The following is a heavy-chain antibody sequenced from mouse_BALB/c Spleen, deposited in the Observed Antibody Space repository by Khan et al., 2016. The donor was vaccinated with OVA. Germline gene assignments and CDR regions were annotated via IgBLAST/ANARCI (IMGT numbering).Heavy chain of an antibody. CDR2: LWSGGIT. Sequence: VQLQESGPGLVQPSQSLSITCTVSGFSLTNYGVHWVRQSPGKGLEWLGVLWSGGITDYNETFISRLSISKDISKSQVFFKMNSLQANDTAIYYCAKNRNGYFDYWGQGTTLTGAS. V-gene: IGHV2-2*02. J-gene: IGHJ2*01. D-gene: IGHD1-1*02. CDR1: GFSLTNYG. CDR3: AKNRNGYFDY.